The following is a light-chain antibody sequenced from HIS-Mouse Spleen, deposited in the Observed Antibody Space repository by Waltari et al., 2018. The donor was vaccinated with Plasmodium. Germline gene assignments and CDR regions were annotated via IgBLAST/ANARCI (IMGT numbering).Light chain of an antibody. J-gene: IGLJ3*02. V-gene: IGLV3-27*01. CDR3: YSAADNNWV. CDR1: VLAKKY. CDR2: KDS. Sequence: SYELTQPSSVSVSPGQTARITCSGAVLAKKYARGFQQKPGQAPVLVIYKDSERPSGIPERFSGSSSGTTVTLTISGAQVEDEADYYCYSAADNNWVFGGGTKLTVL.